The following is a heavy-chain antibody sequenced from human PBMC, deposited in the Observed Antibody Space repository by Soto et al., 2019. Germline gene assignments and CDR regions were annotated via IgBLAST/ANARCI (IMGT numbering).Heavy chain of an antibody. V-gene: IGHV3-7*01. J-gene: IGHJ4*02. D-gene: IGHD5-18*01. CDR1: GFSISRYW. CDR2: KKQDGSEE. Sequence: EVQLVESGGGLVQPGGSLRLSCAASGFSISRYWMSWVRQAPGKGLEWVADKKQDGSEEYYVDSVKGRFTVSRDNAKNSLYLLLTSLRVEDTAMYYCARGGFSYGTGIEHWGQGTLVTVSS. CDR3: ARGGFSYGTGIEH.